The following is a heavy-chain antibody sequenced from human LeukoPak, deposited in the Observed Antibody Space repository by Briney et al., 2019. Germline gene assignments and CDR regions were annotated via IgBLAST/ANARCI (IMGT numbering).Heavy chain of an antibody. Sequence: ASETLSLTCTVSGGSISSSSYYWAWIRQPPGKGLEWVGSIYYSGSTYYNPSLKSRVTISVDTSKNQFSLKLNSVTAADTAVHYCARTGGTIDYWGQGTLVTVSS. CDR1: GGSISSSSYY. CDR2: IYYSGST. D-gene: IGHD2-8*02. CDR3: ARTGGTIDY. V-gene: IGHV4-39*07. J-gene: IGHJ4*02.